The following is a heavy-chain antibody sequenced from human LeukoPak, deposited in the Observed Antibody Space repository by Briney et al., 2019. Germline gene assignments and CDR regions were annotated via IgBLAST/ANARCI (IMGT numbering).Heavy chain of an antibody. CDR3: LRQGPGNPPR. CDR1: GFGVSSND. D-gene: IGHD1-14*01. J-gene: IGHJ4*02. CDR2: IYAAGGSGA. V-gene: IGHV3-53*04. Sequence: GGSLRLSCAASGFGVSSNDMSWVRQAPGKGLEWVSLIYAAGGSGAYYADSVRGRFTGSRHDSKNTLDLQMDSLRVDDTAMYYCLRQGPGNPPRWGQGTLVTVSS.